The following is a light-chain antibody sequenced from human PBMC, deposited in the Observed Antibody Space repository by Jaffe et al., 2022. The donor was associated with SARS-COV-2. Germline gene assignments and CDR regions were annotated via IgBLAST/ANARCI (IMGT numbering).Light chain of an antibody. J-gene: IGKJ5*01. CDR2: AAS. CDR3: QQYGSSIT. Sequence: IVLTQSPGALSLSPGERATLSCRASRRVSDDYLAWYQKKPGQAPRLLIYAASSRATGIPDRFSGSGSGTDFTLTISRLEPEDFAVYYCQQYGSSITFGQGTRLEIK. V-gene: IGKV3-20*01. CDR1: RRVSDDY.